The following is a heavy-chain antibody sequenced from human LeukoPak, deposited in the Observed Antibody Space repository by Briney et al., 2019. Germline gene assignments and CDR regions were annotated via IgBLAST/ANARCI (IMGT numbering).Heavy chain of an antibody. CDR2: IYYSGST. V-gene: IGHV4-59*08. D-gene: IGHD6-13*01. J-gene: IGHJ4*02. CDR1: GGSISNYY. CDR3: ARGSSWSYYFDY. Sequence: PSETLSLTCTVSGGSISNYYWSWIRQPPGKGLEWIGYIYYSGSTNYNPSLKSRVTISVDTSKNQFSLKVSSVTAADTAVYYCARGSSWSYYFDYWGQGTLVTVSS.